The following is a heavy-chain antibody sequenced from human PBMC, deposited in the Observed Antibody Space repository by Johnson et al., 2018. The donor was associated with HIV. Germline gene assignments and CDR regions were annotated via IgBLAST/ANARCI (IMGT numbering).Heavy chain of an antibody. CDR3: TTDSGWVPLEAFDI. D-gene: IGHD6-19*01. CDR1: GFTFSNAW. CDR2: IKSKTDGGTT. J-gene: IGHJ3*02. Sequence: VQLVESGGGLVKPGGSLRLSCAASGFTFSNAWMSWVRQAPGKGLEWVGRIKSKTDGGTTDYAAPVKGRFTISRDDSKNTLHVQMNSLKTEDTAVYYCTTDSGWVPLEAFDIWGQGTMVTVSS. V-gene: IGHV3-15*01.